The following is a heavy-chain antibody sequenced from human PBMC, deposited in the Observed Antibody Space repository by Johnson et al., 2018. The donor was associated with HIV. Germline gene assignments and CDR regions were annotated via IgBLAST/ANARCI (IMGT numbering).Heavy chain of an antibody. CDR2: ISYDGSNK. CDR3: AKDWAYRSSPIYAFDI. Sequence: QVQLVESGGGVVQPGRSLRLSCAASGFTFSSYDIHWVRQAPGKGLEWVAVISYDGSNKYYADSVKGRLTISRDNSKNTLYLHMNSLRAEDTAMYYCAKDWAYRSSPIYAFDIWGQGTMVTVSS. D-gene: IGHD6-13*01. J-gene: IGHJ3*02. CDR1: GFTFSSYD. V-gene: IGHV3-30*18.